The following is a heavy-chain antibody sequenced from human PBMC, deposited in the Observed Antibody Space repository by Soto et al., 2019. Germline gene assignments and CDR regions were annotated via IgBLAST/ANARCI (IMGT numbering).Heavy chain of an antibody. Sequence: ASVKVSCKASGYTFTSYDINWVRQAAGQGLEWMGWMNPNSGKTGSAQKFQGRVTMTRNTSINTAYMELSSLRSDDTAVYYCARMRRSAPARPWFDPWGQGTLVTFSS. CDR2: MNPNSGKT. D-gene: IGHD2-2*01. CDR1: GYTFTSYD. CDR3: ARMRRSAPARPWFDP. J-gene: IGHJ5*02. V-gene: IGHV1-8*01.